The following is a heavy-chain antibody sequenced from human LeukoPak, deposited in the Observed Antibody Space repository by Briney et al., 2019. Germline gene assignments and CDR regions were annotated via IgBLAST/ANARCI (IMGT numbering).Heavy chain of an antibody. CDR3: ARDRPYYCDSSGYYLAGAFDI. CDR1: GFTFSSYA. J-gene: IGHJ3*02. V-gene: IGHV3-30-3*01. D-gene: IGHD3-22*01. Sequence: GGSPRLSCAASGFTFSSYAMHWVRQAPGKGLEWVAVISYDGSNKYYADSVKGRFTISRDNSKNTLYLQMNSLRAEDTAVYYCARDRPYYCDSSGYYLAGAFDIWGQGTMVTVSS. CDR2: ISYDGSNK.